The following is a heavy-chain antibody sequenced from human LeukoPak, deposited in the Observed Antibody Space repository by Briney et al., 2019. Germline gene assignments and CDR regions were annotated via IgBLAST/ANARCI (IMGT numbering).Heavy chain of an antibody. CDR2: VSSNGAKT. D-gene: IGHD3-22*01. CDR1: GFTFSSYA. CDR3: VRSAFHAGSGNYYDY. V-gene: IGHV3-23*01. Sequence: GGSLRLSCAASGFTFSSYAITWVRQAPGKGLEWVSAVSSNGAKTYYADSVKGRFTISRDNYKNMVFLQMNSLRVEDTAVYYCVRSAFHAGSGNYYDYWGQGTLVTVSS. J-gene: IGHJ4*02.